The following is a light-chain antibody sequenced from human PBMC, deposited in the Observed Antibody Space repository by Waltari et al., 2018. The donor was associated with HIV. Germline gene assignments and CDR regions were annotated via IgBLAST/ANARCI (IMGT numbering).Light chain of an antibody. CDR2: EVS. V-gene: IGLV2-14*01. CDR1: SSDVGGYNY. Sequence: QSALTQPASVSGSPGQSITISCTGTSSDVGGYNYVSWSQQHPGKAPKLMIYEVSNRPSGVSKRFSGSKSGHTASLTISGLQAEDEADYYCSSYTSSSTRVFGGGTKLTVL. CDR3: SSYTSSSTRV. J-gene: IGLJ3*02.